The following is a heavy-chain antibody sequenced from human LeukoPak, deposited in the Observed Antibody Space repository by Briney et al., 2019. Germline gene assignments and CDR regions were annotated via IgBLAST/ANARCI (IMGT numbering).Heavy chain of an antibody. D-gene: IGHD6-19*01. CDR3: ARGDRAVAGAWGWFDP. Sequence: SETLSLTCTVSGGSITSYYWSWIRQPAGKGPEWIGRIYASGSTNYNPSLKSRVTMSVDTSKNQFSLRLNSVAAADTAVYYCARGDRAVAGAWGWFDPWGQGTLVTVSS. CDR1: GGSITSYY. V-gene: IGHV4-4*07. CDR2: IYASGST. J-gene: IGHJ5*02.